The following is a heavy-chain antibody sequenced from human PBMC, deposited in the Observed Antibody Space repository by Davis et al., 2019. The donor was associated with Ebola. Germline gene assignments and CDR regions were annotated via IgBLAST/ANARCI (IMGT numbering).Heavy chain of an antibody. Sequence: ASVKVSCKASGYTFTSYGISWVRQAPGQGLEWMGWISAYNGNTNYAQKLQGRVTMTTDTSTSTAYMELRSLRSDDTAVYYCARDPYGVVVVAATRPGMDVWGQGTTVTVSS. D-gene: IGHD2-15*01. CDR3: ARDPYGVVVVAATRPGMDV. CDR1: GYTFTSYG. V-gene: IGHV1-18*01. CDR2: ISAYNGNT. J-gene: IGHJ6*02.